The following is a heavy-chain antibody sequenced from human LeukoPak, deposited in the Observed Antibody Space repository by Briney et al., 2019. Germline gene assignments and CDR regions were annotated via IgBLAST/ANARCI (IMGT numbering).Heavy chain of an antibody. Sequence: SETLSLTCAVYGGSFSGYYWSWIRQPPGKGLEWIGYIDYSGSTNYNPSLKSRVTMSVETSKNQFSLKLSSVTAADTAVYYCARVLSGYEFDYWGQGTLVTVSS. CDR1: GGSFSGYY. CDR3: ARVLSGYEFDY. J-gene: IGHJ4*02. V-gene: IGHV4-59*13. CDR2: IDYSGST. D-gene: IGHD5-12*01.